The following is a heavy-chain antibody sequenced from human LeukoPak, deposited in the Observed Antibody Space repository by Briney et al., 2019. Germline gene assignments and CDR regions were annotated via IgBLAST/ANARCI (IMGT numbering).Heavy chain of an antibody. Sequence: ASVKVSCKVSGYTLTELSMHWVRQAPGQGLEWTGWINTNTGNPTYAQGFTGRFVFSLDTSVSTAYLQISSLKAEDTAVYYCARDVSRINIVVVPATIGYWGQGTLVTVSS. CDR2: INTNTGNP. CDR3: ARDVSRINIVVVPATIGY. D-gene: IGHD2-2*01. CDR1: GYTLTELS. J-gene: IGHJ4*02. V-gene: IGHV7-4-1*02.